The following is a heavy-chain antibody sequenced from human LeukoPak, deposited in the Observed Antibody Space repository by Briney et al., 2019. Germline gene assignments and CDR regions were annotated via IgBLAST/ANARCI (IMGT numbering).Heavy chain of an antibody. V-gene: IGHV4-39*07. CDR1: GGSISSSSYY. CDR3: ARGGSRGKGYDYVWGSYRYYRY. J-gene: IGHJ4*02. D-gene: IGHD3-16*02. CDR2: IYYSGST. Sequence: SETLSLTCTVSGGSISSSSYYWGWIRQPPGKGLEWIGSIYYSGSTYYNPSLKSRVTISVDTSKNQFSLKLSSVTAADTAVYYCARGGSRGKGYDYVWGSYRYYRYWGQGTLVTVSS.